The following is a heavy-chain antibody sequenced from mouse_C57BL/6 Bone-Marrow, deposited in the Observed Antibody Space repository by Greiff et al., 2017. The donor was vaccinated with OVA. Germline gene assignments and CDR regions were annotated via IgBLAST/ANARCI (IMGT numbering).Heavy chain of an antibody. CDR3: ARLLIYYYGSSPDY. Sequence: EVKLVESGGNLLRPEGSLKLSCPASGFPLSAYALPWFRRTADKRLEWGASVSSGSSYTYYPDSVKGRFTISRDNAKNTLYLQMRSLKSEDTAMYYCARLLIYYYGSSPDYWGQGTTLTVSS. CDR2: VSSGSSYT. D-gene: IGHD1-1*01. V-gene: IGHV5-6*01. J-gene: IGHJ2*01. CDR1: GFPLSAYA.